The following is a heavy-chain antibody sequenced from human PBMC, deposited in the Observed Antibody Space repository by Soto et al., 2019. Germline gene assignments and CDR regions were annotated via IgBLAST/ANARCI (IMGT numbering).Heavy chain of an antibody. D-gene: IGHD3-16*01. CDR2: ISWNRRII. V-gene: IGHV3-9*01. CDR1: GFTFDDYA. J-gene: IGHJ6*02. CDR3: AKDSTLGGLGGMDV. Sequence: EVQLVESGGGLVQPGRSLRLSCAASGFTFDDYAMHWVRQAPGKGLEWVSGISWNRRIIAYEDSVKGRFTISRDNAKTPLYLQINSLTAEDTSLYYCAKDSTLGGLGGMDVWGQGTTVTVSS.